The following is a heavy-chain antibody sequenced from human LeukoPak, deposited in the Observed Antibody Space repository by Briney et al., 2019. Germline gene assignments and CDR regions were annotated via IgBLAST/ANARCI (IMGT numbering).Heavy chain of an antibody. CDR2: IYYSGST. CDR3: ARAVAGTRVDY. Sequence: SETLSLTCAVYGGSFSSYYWGWIRQPPGKGLEWIGSIYYSGSTYYNPSLKSRVTISVDTSKNQFSLKLSSVTAADTAVYYCARAVAGTRVDYWGQGTLVTVSS. D-gene: IGHD6-19*01. J-gene: IGHJ4*02. CDR1: GGSFSSYY. V-gene: IGHV4-39*07.